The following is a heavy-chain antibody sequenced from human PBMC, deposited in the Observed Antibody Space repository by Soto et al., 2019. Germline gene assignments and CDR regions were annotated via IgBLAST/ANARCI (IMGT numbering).Heavy chain of an antibody. V-gene: IGHV3-23*01. J-gene: IGHJ4*02. D-gene: IGHD3-9*01. Sequence: GGSLRLSCAASGFTFSDYYMSWIRQAPGKGLEWVSGINAPGSTTYYAASVKGRFTVSRDNSKKMLFLQMNSLRDEDTAVYYCAKDRHPDGIWTFDSWGPGTLVTVSS. CDR3: AKDRHPDGIWTFDS. CDR2: INAPGSTT. CDR1: GFTFSDYY.